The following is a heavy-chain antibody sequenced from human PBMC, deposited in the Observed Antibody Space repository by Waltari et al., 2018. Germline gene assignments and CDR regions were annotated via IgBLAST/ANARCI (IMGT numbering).Heavy chain of an antibody. CDR2: ICVSGGST. CDR1: GFTFSSYA. V-gene: IGHV3-23*01. J-gene: IGHJ3*02. CDR3: AKSYRIAVAGTGAFDI. D-gene: IGHD6-19*01. Sequence: EVQLLESGGGLVQPGGSLRLSCAASGFTFSSYAMSWVRQAPGRGLEWVSAICVSGGSTYYAASVKGRFTISRDNAKNTLYLQMNSLRAEDTAVYYCAKSYRIAVAGTGAFDIWGQGTMVTVSS.